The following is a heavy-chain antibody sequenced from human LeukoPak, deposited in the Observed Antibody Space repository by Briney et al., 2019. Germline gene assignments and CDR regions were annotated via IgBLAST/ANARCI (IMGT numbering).Heavy chain of an antibody. CDR2: ISYDGSNK. V-gene: IGHV3-30-3*01. Sequence: GGSLRLSCAASGFTFSSYAMHWVRQAPGKGLEWVAVISYDGSNKYYADSVKGRFTISRDNSKNTLYLQMNSLRAEDTAVYYCARDGGEMATRSSYYFDYWGQGTLVTVSS. CDR3: ARDGGEMATRSSYYFDY. CDR1: GFTFSSYA. J-gene: IGHJ4*02. D-gene: IGHD5-24*01.